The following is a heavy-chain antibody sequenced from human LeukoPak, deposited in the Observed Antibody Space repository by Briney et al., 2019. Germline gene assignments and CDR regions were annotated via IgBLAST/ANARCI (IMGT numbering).Heavy chain of an antibody. J-gene: IGHJ3*02. CDR2: IYYSGST. Sequence: SETLSLTCTVSGGSISSCYWSWIRQPPGKGLEWIGYIYYSGSTNYNPSLKSRVTISVDTSKNQFSLKLSSVTAADTAVYYCARDLLYSGSYPDAFDIWGQGTMVTVSS. D-gene: IGHD1-26*01. V-gene: IGHV4-59*01. CDR1: GGSISSCY. CDR3: ARDLLYSGSYPDAFDI.